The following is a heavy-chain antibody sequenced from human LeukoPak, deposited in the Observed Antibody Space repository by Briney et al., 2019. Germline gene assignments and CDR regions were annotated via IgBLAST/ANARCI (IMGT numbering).Heavy chain of an antibody. Sequence: GSLRLSCAASGFTFSSYWMHWVRQAPGKGLVWVSHINSDGSSTSHADSVKGRFTIPRDNAKSTLYLQMNSLRAEDTAVYYCAARGYCSSTSCLLEYWGQGTLVTVSS. CDR1: GFTFSSYW. J-gene: IGHJ4*02. CDR2: INSDGSST. D-gene: IGHD2-2*01. CDR3: AARGYCSSTSCLLEY. V-gene: IGHV3-74*01.